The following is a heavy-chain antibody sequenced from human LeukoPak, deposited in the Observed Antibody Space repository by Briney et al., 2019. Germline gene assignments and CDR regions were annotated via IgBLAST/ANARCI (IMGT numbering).Heavy chain of an antibody. V-gene: IGHV3-23*01. Sequence: GGSLRLSCAASGFTFSNSAMAWVRQAPGKGLEWVSSITGGGGGAYYIDSVKGRFTISRDNSKNTLYLQMNSLRAEDTAVYYCAKHSLRFLEWFLFDYWGQGTLVTVSS. D-gene: IGHD3-3*01. CDR3: AKHSLRFLEWFLFDY. J-gene: IGHJ4*02. CDR1: GFTFSNSA. CDR2: ITGGGGGA.